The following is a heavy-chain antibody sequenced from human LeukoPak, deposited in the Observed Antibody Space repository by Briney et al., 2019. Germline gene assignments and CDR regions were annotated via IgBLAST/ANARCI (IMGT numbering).Heavy chain of an antibody. Sequence: GGSMRLSCAASGFTFTKYWMTWVRQAPGKGLEWVANIKQDGREKFYVDSVKGRFTISRDNAKNSLDLQINRLGAEDTAVYYCARGLDCRSTSCYLDNWGQGTLVTVSS. CDR1: GFTFTKYW. J-gene: IGHJ4*02. D-gene: IGHD2-2*01. CDR3: ARGLDCRSTSCYLDN. V-gene: IGHV3-7*01. CDR2: IKQDGREK.